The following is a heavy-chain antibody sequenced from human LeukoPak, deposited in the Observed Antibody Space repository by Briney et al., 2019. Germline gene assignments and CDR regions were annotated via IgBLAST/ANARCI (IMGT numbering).Heavy chain of an antibody. V-gene: IGHV3-7*01. CDR1: AFIFSGHW. J-gene: IGHJ5*02. Sequence: HPGGSLRLSCEGSAFIFSGHWMNWVRQTPGKGLEWVASIKEDGSERQYVDSVKGRFTISRDNSKNTLYLQMNSLRAEDTAVYYCARDWGIAVAGTNWFDPWGQGTLVTVSS. D-gene: IGHD6-19*01. CDR2: IKEDGSER. CDR3: ARDWGIAVAGTNWFDP.